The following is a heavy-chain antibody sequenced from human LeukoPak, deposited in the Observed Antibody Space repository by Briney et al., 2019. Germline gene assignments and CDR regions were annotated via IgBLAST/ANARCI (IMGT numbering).Heavy chain of an antibody. V-gene: IGHV4-39*01. CDR2: IFYSGNT. CDR1: GGSISSSSYY. Sequence: SETLSLTCTVSGGSISSSSYYWGWIRQPPGKGLEWIGSIFYSGNTYYNPSLKSRVTISVDTSKNQFSLKLSSVTAADTAVYYCARTPKDYGGNRSPYFDYWGQGTLVTVSS. J-gene: IGHJ4*02. CDR3: ARTPKDYGGNRSPYFDY. D-gene: IGHD4-23*01.